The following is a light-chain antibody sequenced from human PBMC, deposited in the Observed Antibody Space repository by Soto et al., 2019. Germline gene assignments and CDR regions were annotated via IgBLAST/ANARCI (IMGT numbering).Light chain of an antibody. Sequence: QMTQSPSTLSVSVGERAILTCRASQTIGSWLAWYQQKPGKAPKLLIYGASTMETGVPSRFSGSGSGTDFTLTISSLQSEDIATYYCQQYDNPPLTFGGGTKVDIK. CDR2: GAS. J-gene: IGKJ4*01. V-gene: IGKV1-33*01. CDR3: QQYDNPPLT. CDR1: QTIGSW.